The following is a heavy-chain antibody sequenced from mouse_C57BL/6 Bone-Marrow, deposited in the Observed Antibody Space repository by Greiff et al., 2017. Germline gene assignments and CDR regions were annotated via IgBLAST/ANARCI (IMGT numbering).Heavy chain of an antibody. CDR2: INPYNGGT. V-gene: IGHV1-19*01. CDR3: ARPGGTSDY. D-gene: IGHD2-14*01. Sequence: EVQLQQSGPVLVKPGASVKMSCKASGYTFTDYYMNWVKQSHGKSLEWIGVINPYNGGTSYNQKFKGKATLTVDKSSSTAYMELNSLTSEDSAVXYCARPGGTSDYWGQGTTLTVSS. J-gene: IGHJ2*01. CDR1: GYTFTDYY.